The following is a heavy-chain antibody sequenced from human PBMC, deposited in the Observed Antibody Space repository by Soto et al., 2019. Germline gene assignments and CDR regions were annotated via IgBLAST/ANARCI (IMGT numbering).Heavy chain of an antibody. V-gene: IGHV3-23*01. CDR1: GFIFENFG. Sequence: VGSLRLSCAASGFIFENFGMSWVRQAPGKGLEWISSISGSGIKKYYADSVKGRFTISRDNSKSTVYLELNNLSAEDTAVYHCAKNQGVELVPLATVDWFDPWGQGSVVTVSS. D-gene: IGHD1-26*01. CDR2: ISGSGIKK. J-gene: IGHJ5*02. CDR3: AKNQGVELVPLATVDWFDP.